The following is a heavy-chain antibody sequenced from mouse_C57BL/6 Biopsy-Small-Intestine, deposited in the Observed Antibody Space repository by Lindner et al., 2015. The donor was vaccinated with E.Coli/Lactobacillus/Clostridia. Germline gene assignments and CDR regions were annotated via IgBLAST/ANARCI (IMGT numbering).Heavy chain of an antibody. CDR2: IYPGGGYT. D-gene: IGHD2-3*01. Sequence: VQLQESGAELVRPGTSVKMSCKASGYTFTNYWIGWAKQRPGHGLEWIGDIYPGGGYTNYNEKFKGKATLTADKSSSTAYMQFSSLTSEDSAIYYCARDGYYGAMDYWGQGTSVTASS. V-gene: IGHV1-63*01. CDR3: ARDGYYGAMDY. J-gene: IGHJ4*01. CDR1: GYTFTNYW.